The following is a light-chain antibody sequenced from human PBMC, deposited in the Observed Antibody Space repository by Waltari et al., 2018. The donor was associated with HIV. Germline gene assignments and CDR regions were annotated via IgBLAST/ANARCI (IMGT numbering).Light chain of an antibody. Sequence: SSELTQPPSVSVSPGQTASITCPGDKLGDKYACWYQQRPGQSPVLVIYQDHKRPSGIPERFSGSNSGNTATLTISGAQALDEANYYCQAWDSSNVVLGGGTKLTVL. CDR3: QAWDSSNVV. J-gene: IGLJ2*01. V-gene: IGLV3-1*01. CDR2: QDH. CDR1: KLGDKY.